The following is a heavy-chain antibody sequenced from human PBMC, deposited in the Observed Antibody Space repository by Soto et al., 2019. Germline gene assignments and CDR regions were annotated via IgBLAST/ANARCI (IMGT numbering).Heavy chain of an antibody. D-gene: IGHD3-22*01. Sequence: SVKVSCKASGGNFGSDAITWVRQAPGQGLEWVGRIIPIFGTTNYAQNLQGRVTISADKSTLTSYMELHSLTSDDTALYYCARDRTDSGYYTNWLDPWGQGTQVTVSS. CDR3: ARDRTDSGYYTNWLDP. CDR2: IIPIFGTT. J-gene: IGHJ5*02. CDR1: GGNFGSDA. V-gene: IGHV1-69*06.